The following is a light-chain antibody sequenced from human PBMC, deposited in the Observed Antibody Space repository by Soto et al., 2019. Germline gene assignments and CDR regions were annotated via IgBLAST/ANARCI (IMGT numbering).Light chain of an antibody. CDR1: QSISSY. CDR3: QQYENHST. Sequence: DIQLTQSPSFLSASVGDRVTITCQASQSISSYLAWYQQKAGKAPKLLIYDASTLQGGVPARFSGSGSGTEFTLTISSLQPDDFATYYCQQYENHSTFGQGTRLAI. V-gene: IGKV1-9*01. J-gene: IGKJ5*01. CDR2: DAS.